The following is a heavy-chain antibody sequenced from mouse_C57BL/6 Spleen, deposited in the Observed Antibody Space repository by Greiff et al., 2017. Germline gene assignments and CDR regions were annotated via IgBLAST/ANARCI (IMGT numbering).Heavy chain of an antibody. CDR2: ISSGGDYI. D-gene: IGHD1-1*01. J-gene: IGHJ3*01. V-gene: IGHV5-9-1*02. CDR3: TREAYYYGSSAWFAY. CDR1: GFTFSSYA. Sequence: EVQGVESGEGLVKPGGSLKLSCAASGFTFSSYAMSWVRQTPEKRLEWVAYISSGGDYIYYADTVKGRFTISRDNARNTLYLQMSSLKSEDTAMYYCTREAYYYGSSAWFAYWGQGTLVTVSA.